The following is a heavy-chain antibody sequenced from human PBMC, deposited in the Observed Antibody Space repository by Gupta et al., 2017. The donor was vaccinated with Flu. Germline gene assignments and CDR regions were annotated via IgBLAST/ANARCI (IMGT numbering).Heavy chain of an antibody. J-gene: IGHJ6*02. D-gene: IGHD3-10*01. Sequence: SKDWMSWVRMAPGKGLEWVANINRDGSEKYYVDSARGRFTISRDNAEDSLFLYMTSLRVEDTAVYYCARYGFSFGLDLWGQGTTVTVSS. CDR2: INRDGSEK. CDR3: ARYGFSFGLDL. CDR1: SKDW. V-gene: IGHV3-7*03.